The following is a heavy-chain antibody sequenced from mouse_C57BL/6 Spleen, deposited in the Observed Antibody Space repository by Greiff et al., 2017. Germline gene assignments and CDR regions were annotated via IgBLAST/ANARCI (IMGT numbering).Heavy chain of an antibody. CDR2: IDPEKGDT. Sequence: VQLKESGAELVRPGASVKLSCTASGFNIKDDYMHWVKQRPEQGLEWIGWIDPEKGDTEYASKFQGKATITADTSSNTAYLQLSILTSADTAVYYCTFYGSELPHFDYWGQGTTLTVAS. D-gene: IGHD1-1*01. J-gene: IGHJ2*01. V-gene: IGHV14-4*01. CDR3: TFYGSELPHFDY. CDR1: GFNIKDDY.